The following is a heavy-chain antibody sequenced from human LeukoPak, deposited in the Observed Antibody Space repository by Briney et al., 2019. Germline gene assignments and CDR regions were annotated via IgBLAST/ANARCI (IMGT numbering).Heavy chain of an antibody. J-gene: IGHJ4*02. CDR1: GGSFSGYY. D-gene: IGHD3-10*01. Sequence: PSETLSLTCAVYGGSFSGYYWSWIRQPPGKGLEWIGEINHSGSTNYNPSLKSRVTISVDTSKNQFSLKLSSVTAADTAVYYCARGERYYGSGSYYNGDYWGQGTLVTVSS. CDR2: INHSGST. V-gene: IGHV4-34*01. CDR3: ARGERYYGSGSYYNGDY.